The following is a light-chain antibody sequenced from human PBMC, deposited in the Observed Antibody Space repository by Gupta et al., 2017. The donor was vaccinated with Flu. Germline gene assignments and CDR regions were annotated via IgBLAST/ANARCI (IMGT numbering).Light chain of an antibody. J-gene: IGLJ3*02. Sequence: FLLTPPHSVSESPGTPVTISCTRSSGSIASHYVQWYPQRPGSAPTTLIFDDNNSPSGGPARCSCSTNCSSNAASLTISVQKEEDAADYYSQSDESSNHGVFGGGTKLTVL. CDR1: SGSIASHY. CDR2: DDN. CDR3: QSDESSNHGV. V-gene: IGLV6-57*03.